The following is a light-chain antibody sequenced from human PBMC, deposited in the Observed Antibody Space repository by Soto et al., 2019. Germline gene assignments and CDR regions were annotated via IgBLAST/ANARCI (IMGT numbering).Light chain of an antibody. V-gene: IGLV1-40*01. Sequence: QSVLTQPPSVSGAPGQRVTISCTGTSSNIGASQDVHWYRQLPGAAPKFLISDSNNRASGVPDRFSVSKSGASASLAITGLRAEDEGDYFCQYYGTSLIGLIFGGGTKVTV. J-gene: IGLJ2*01. CDR3: QYYGTSLIGLI. CDR1: SSNIGASQD. CDR2: DSN.